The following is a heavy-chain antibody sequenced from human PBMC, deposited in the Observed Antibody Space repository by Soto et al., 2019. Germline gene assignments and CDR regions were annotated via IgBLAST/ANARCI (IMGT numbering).Heavy chain of an antibody. CDR3: ARWAGGITIFGVVYAPDAFEI. V-gene: IGHV1-8*01. J-gene: IGHJ3*02. CDR2: MNPNSGNT. D-gene: IGHD3-3*01. CDR1: GETLNSKD. Sequence: ASVKVSCEDPGETLNSKDSKWVRQEKEQGLEWMGWMNPNSGNTGYAQKFQGRVTMTRNTSISTAYMELSSLRSEDTAVYYCARWAGGITIFGVVYAPDAFEIWGQGTMVTVSS.